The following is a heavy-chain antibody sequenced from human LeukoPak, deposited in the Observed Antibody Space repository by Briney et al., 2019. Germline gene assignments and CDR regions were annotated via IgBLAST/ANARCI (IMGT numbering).Heavy chain of an antibody. J-gene: IGHJ4*02. CDR2: IKQDGSEI. D-gene: IGHD1-26*01. Sequence: GGSLRLSCAASGFTSSSYWMSWVRQAPGKGLEWVANIKQDGSEIYYVDSVRGRFTISRDNAKNSLYLQMNSLRAEDTAVYYCARRGSYSFDYWGQGTLVTVSS. CDR1: GFTSSSYW. CDR3: ARRGSYSFDY. V-gene: IGHV3-7*01.